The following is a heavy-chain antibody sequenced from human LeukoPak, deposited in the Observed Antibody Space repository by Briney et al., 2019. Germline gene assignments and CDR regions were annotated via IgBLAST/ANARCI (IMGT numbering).Heavy chain of an antibody. Sequence: PGGSLRLSCAASGFTFSDYYMTWIRQAPGKGLEWVSYISGSSSYTNYADSVKGRFTISRDNAKNSLYLQMNSLRAEDTAVYYCARHHWYFDLWGRGTLVTVSS. J-gene: IGHJ2*01. CDR1: GFTFSDYY. CDR2: ISGSSSYT. V-gene: IGHV3-11*03. CDR3: ARHHWYFDL.